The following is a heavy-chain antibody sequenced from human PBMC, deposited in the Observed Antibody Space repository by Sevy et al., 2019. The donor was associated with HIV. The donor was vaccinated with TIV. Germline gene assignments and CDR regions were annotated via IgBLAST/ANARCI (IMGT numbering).Heavy chain of an antibody. CDR2: VSYDGSSS. Sequence: GGSLRLSCVVSGITFSTYGMHWVRQAPGKGLEWVAIVSYDGSSSHYADSVKGRFTISRDNFKNTLYLQMNNLRPEDTAVYYCAKDGYYYDSSGYYYWGQGVLVTVSS. CDR1: GITFSTYG. V-gene: IGHV3-30*18. J-gene: IGHJ4*02. D-gene: IGHD3-22*01. CDR3: AKDGYYYDSSGYYY.